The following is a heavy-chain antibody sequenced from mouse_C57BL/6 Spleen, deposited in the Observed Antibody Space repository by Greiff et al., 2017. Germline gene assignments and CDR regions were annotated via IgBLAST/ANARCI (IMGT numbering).Heavy chain of an antibody. CDR3: ARHRGYDVYYAMDY. CDR2: IWSDGST. D-gene: IGHD2-2*01. V-gene: IGHV2-6-1*01. J-gene: IGHJ4*01. Sequence: VQVVESGPGLVAPSQSLSITCTVSGFSLTSYGVHWVRQPPGKGLEWLVVIWSDGSTTYNSALKSRLSISKDNSKSQVFLKMNSLQTDDTAMYYCARHRGYDVYYAMDYWGQGTSVTVSS. CDR1: GFSLTSYG.